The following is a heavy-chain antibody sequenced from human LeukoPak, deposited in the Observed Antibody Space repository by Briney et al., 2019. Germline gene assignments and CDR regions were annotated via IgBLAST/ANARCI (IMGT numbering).Heavy chain of an antibody. D-gene: IGHD1-7*01. V-gene: IGHV1-46*01. CDR3: AKENWNYAFDI. CDR2: INPSGGST. CDR1: GYTFTGYY. J-gene: IGHJ3*02. Sequence: ASVKVSCKASGYTFTGYYMHWVRQAPGQGLEWMGIINPSGGSTSYAQKFQGRVTMTRDMSTSTVYMELSSLRSEDTAVYYCAKENWNYAFDIWGQGTMVTVSS.